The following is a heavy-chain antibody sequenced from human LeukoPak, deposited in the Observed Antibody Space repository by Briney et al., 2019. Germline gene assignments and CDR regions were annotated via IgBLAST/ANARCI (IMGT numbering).Heavy chain of an antibody. CDR3: AKDGEDIVVVPALYYFDY. V-gene: IGHV3-30*18. CDR2: ISYDGSNK. D-gene: IGHD2-2*01. CDR1: GLTFSSYG. Sequence: GRSMRLSRAPSGLTFSSYGMHWDRQAHGKVLGWEAVISYDGSNKYYGDSGEGRFTLSRDNSKNTLYLQMNSLRAEDTAVYYCAKDGEDIVVVPALYYFDYWGQGTLVTVSS. J-gene: IGHJ4*02.